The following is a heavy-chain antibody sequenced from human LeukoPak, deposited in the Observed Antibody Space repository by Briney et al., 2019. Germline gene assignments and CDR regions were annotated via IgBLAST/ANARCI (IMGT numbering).Heavy chain of an antibody. CDR1: GFTFGSYW. J-gene: IGHJ4*02. Sequence: PGGSLRLSCAASGFTFGSYWMHWVRQAPGKGLVWVSRLDTDGTDTAYADSVKGRFTISRDNAKNTLYLQMNSLRAEDTAVYYCARPRAYDSRDLDYWGQGTQVTVSS. D-gene: IGHD3-16*01. CDR3: ARPRAYDSRDLDY. V-gene: IGHV3-74*01. CDR2: LDTDGTDT.